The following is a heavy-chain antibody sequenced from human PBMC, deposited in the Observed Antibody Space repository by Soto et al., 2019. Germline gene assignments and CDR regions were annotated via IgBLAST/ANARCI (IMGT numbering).Heavy chain of an antibody. J-gene: IGHJ4*02. V-gene: IGHV4-59*01. CDR1: GGSISSYY. D-gene: IGHD6-19*01. Sequence: QVQLQESGPGLVKPSETLSLTCTVSGGSISSYYWSWIRQPPGKGLEWIGYIYYSGSTNYNPSLKSRVTISVDTSKNQFSLKLSSVTAADTAVYYCARSHIRTSRRIYSSGWYYFDYWGQGTLVTVSS. CDR3: ARSHIRTSRRIYSSGWYYFDY. CDR2: IYYSGST.